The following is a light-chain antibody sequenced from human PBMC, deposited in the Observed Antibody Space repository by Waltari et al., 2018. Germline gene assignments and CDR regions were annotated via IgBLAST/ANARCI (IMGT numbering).Light chain of an antibody. CDR3: QQSIQWPYT. J-gene: IGKJ2*01. Sequence: DIEMTQSPATLSLSPGARATLSCRASQSVKRNLAWYQQKPGQPPRLLIYGVSSRATGIPDRFTGSGSGMEFTLTISSLEPEDVGIYHCQQSIQWPYTFGQGTKVEIK. CDR2: GVS. CDR1: QSVKRN. V-gene: IGKV3D-15*01.